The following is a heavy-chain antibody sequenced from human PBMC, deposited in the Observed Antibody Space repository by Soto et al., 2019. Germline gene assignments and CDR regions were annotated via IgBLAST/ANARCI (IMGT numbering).Heavy chain of an antibody. CDR2: IYYSGST. V-gene: IGHV4-59*01. CDR3: ARGSGRTGYYYYGMDV. Sequence: SETLSLTCTVSGGSISSYYRSWIRQPPGKGLEWIGYIYYSGSTNYNPSLKSRVTISVDTSKNQSSLKLSSVTAADTAVYYCARGSGRTGYYYYGMDVWGQGTPVTVSS. D-gene: IGHD1-26*01. J-gene: IGHJ6*02. CDR1: GGSISSYY.